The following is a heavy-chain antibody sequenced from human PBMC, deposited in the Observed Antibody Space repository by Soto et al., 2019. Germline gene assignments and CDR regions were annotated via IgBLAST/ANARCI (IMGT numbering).Heavy chain of an antibody. V-gene: IGHV3-21*06. CDR2: ISSTANYI. J-gene: IGHJ4*02. CDR1: GFTFTRYS. Sequence: GSLRLSCAASGFTFTRYSMNWVRQAPGKGLEWVSSISSTANYIYYGDSMKGRFTISRDNAKNSLYLEMNSLRAEDTAVYYCARESEDLTSNFDYWGQGTLVTVSS. CDR3: ARESEDLTSNFDY.